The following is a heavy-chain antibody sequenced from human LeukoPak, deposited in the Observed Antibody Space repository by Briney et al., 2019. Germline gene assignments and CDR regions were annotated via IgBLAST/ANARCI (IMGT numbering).Heavy chain of an antibody. J-gene: IGHJ6*04. CDR2: ISSSSSYI. CDR1: GFTFSSYS. D-gene: IGHD6-19*01. V-gene: IGHV3-21*01. Sequence: PGGSLRLSCAASGFTFSSYSMNWVRQAPGKGLEWVSSISSSSSYIYYADSVKGRFTISRDNAKNSLYLQMNSLRAEDTAVYYCAREIGYSSGWYYHPPPHFYCGGDCGGMDVWGKGTTVTVSS. CDR3: AREIGYSSGWYYHPPPHFYCGGDCGGMDV.